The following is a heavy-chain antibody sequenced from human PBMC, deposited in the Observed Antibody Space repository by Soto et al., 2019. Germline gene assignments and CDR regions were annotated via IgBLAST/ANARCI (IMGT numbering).Heavy chain of an antibody. J-gene: IGHJ5*01. CDR2: ISHDGFSQ. CDR3: AKDWGSSGWFNWFDS. Sequence: QVQLVESGGGVVQPGTSLRLSCVVSGFTLSNTGVHWVRQAPGKGLEWVAMISHDGFSQNYVDSVRGRFTISRDNSKNTLYLQMGSLRPEDTSVYYCAKDWGSSGWFNWFDSWGQGTLVIVSS. CDR1: GFTLSNTG. D-gene: IGHD6-13*01. V-gene: IGHV3-30*18.